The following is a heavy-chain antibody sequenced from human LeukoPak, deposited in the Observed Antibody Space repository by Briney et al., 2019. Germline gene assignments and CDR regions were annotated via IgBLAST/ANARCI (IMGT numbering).Heavy chain of an antibody. Sequence: GESLKISCKGSGYSFTSYWIGWVRQMPGKGLEWMGVIFPSGSDTRYSPSFEGQVTISADKSITTAYLQWSSLKASDTAMYYCAVKSGRYRDAFDIWGQGTMVTVSS. CDR2: IFPSGSDT. CDR3: AVKSGRYRDAFDI. CDR1: GYSFTSYW. V-gene: IGHV5-51*01. J-gene: IGHJ3*02. D-gene: IGHD1-26*01.